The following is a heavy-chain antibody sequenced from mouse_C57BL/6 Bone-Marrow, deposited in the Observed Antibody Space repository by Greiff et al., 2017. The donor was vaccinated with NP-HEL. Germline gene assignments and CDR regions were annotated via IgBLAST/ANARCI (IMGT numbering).Heavy chain of an antibody. D-gene: IGHD1-1*01. CDR2: ISNGGGST. V-gene: IGHV5-12*01. CDR3: ARHGTWYFDV. Sequence: DVMLVESGGGLVQPGGSLKLSCAASGFTFSDYYMYWVRQTPEKRLEWVAYISNGGGSTYYPDTVKGRFTISRDNAKNTLYLQMSRLKSEDTAMYYCARHGTWYFDVWGTGTTVTVSS. CDR1: GFTFSDYY. J-gene: IGHJ1*03.